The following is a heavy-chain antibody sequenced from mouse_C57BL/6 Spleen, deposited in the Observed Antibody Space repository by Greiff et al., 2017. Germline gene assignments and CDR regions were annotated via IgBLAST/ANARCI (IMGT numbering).Heavy chain of an antibody. J-gene: IGHJ4*01. CDR2: IDPETGGT. D-gene: IGHD2-4*01. Sequence: QVHVKQSGAELVRPGASVTLSCKASGYTFTDYEMHWVKQTPVHGLEWSGAIDPETGGTAYNQKFKGKAILTADKSSSTAYMELRSLTSEDSAVYYCTRREVYDYDGAMDYWGQGTSVTVSS. CDR3: TRREVYDYDGAMDY. V-gene: IGHV1-15*01. CDR1: GYTFTDYE.